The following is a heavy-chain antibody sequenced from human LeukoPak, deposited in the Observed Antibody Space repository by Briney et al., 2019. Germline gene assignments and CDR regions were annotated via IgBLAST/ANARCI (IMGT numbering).Heavy chain of an antibody. V-gene: IGHV3-20*04. D-gene: IGHD3-22*01. J-gene: IGHJ3*02. CDR2: INWNGGST. CDR3: AKDISYYDSSGAFDI. Sequence: GGSLRLSCAASGFTFDDYGMSWVRQAPGKGLEWVSGINWNGGSTGYADSVKGRFTISRDNAKNSLYLQMNSLRAEDTALYYCAKDISYYDSSGAFDIWGQGTMVTVSS. CDR1: GFTFDDYG.